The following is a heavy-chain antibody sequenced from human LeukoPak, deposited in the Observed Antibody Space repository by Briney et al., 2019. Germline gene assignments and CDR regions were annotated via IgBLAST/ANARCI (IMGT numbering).Heavy chain of an antibody. D-gene: IGHD2-2*01. CDR2: MNPNSGNT. J-gene: IGHJ5*02. V-gene: IGHV1-8*01. CDR1: GYTFTSYD. Sequence: ASVKVSCKASGYTFTSYDINWVRQATGQGLEWMGWMNPNSGNTGYAQKFQGRVTITADKSTSTAYMELSSLRSEDTAVYYCARSGLNCSSTSCPFDPWGQGTLVTVSS. CDR3: ARSGLNCSSTSCPFDP.